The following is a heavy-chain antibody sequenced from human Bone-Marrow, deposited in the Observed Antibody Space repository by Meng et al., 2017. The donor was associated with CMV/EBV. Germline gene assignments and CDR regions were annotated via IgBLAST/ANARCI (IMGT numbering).Heavy chain of an antibody. D-gene: IGHD6-19*01. CDR2: LRYDGSNK. V-gene: IGHV3-30*02. J-gene: IGHJ4*02. Sequence: GESLKISCAASGFTFSNYGMHWVRQAPGKGLEWVAFLRYDGSNKYYADSVKGRFTISRDNSKNTLYLQMNSLRAEDTAVYYGAKGRGQWLVRYYFDYWGQGPLVTFYS. CDR1: GFTFSNYG. CDR3: AKGRGQWLVRYYFDY.